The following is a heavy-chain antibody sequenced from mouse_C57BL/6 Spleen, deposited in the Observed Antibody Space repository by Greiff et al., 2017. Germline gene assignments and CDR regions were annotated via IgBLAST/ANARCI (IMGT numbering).Heavy chain of an antibody. V-gene: IGHV1-15*01. Sequence: QVQLQQSGAELVRPGASVTLSCKASGYTFTDYEMHWVKQTPVHGLEWIGAIDPETGGTAYNQKFKGKAILTADKSSSTAYMELRSLTSEDSAVYYCLYGSSYRYFDVWGTGTTVTVSS. CDR2: IDPETGGT. D-gene: IGHD1-1*01. J-gene: IGHJ1*03. CDR1: GYTFTDYE. CDR3: LYGSSYRYFDV.